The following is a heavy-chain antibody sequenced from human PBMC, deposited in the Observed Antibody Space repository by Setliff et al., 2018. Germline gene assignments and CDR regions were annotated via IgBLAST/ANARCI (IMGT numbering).Heavy chain of an antibody. Sequence: ASVKVSCKASGYTLSNSILSRVRQPPGQGLEWAGWISAYNGKTYSAQKFQDRVTLTTHTSTNMGYLELRDLRSDDTAVYYCLRLVRYCTKIACQATSGDEVWGLGTLVTVSS. D-gene: IGHD2-8*01. V-gene: IGHV1-18*01. CDR3: LRLVRYCTKIACQATSGDEV. CDR1: GYTLSNSI. J-gene: IGHJ4*02. CDR2: ISAYNGKT.